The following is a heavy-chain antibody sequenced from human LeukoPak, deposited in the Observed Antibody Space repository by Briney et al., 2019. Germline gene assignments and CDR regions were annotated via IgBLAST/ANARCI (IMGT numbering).Heavy chain of an antibody. CDR2: ISSSGSTI. V-gene: IGHV3-48*03. CDR1: GFTFSSYE. CDR3: AELGITMTGGV. D-gene: IGHD3-10*02. Sequence: PGGSLRLSCAASGFTFSSYEMNWVRQAPGKGLEWVSYISSSGSTIYHADSVKGRFTISRDNAKNSLYLQMNSLRAEDTAVYYCAELGITMTGGVWGKGTTVTISS. J-gene: IGHJ6*04.